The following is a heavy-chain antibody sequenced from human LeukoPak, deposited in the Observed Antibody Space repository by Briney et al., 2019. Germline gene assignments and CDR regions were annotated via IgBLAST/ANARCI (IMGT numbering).Heavy chain of an antibody. J-gene: IGHJ4*02. D-gene: IGHD3-22*01. CDR2: INPNSGGT. CDR1: GYTFTGYY. V-gene: IGHV1-2*02. CDR3: ARVAKYYDSSGYFDY. Sequence: GASVKVSCKASGYTFTGYYMHWVRQAPGQGLEWMGWINPNSGGTNYAQKFQGRVTMTRDTSISTAYLELSRLRSDDTAVYYRARVAKYYDSSGYFDYWGQGTLVTVSS.